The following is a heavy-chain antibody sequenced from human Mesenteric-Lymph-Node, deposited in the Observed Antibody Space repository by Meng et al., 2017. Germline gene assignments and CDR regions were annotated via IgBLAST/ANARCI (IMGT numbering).Heavy chain of an antibody. CDR2: ISHSGST. CDR1: GGSFSGYY. J-gene: IGHJ4*02. D-gene: IGHD2-15*01. V-gene: IGHV4-34*01. CDR3: ARELTY. Sequence: QVQLQQWGAGLLKPPETLSLTCAVYGGSFSGYYWSWIRQPPGKGLEWIGEISHSGSTNYNPSLKSRVTISVDTSKNQFSLKLTSLTAADTAVYYCARELTYWGQGTRVPGYS.